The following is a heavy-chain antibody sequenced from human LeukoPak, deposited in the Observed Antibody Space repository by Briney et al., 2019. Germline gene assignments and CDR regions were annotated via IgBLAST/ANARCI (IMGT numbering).Heavy chain of an antibody. V-gene: IGHV3-74*03. CDR3: ASGGSGTYGY. CDR1: GFTFRNFW. CDR2: INSDGSST. D-gene: IGHD1-26*01. Sequence: GGSLRLSCAASGFTFRNFWMHWVRQAPGKGLLWVSRINSDGSSTTYADSVKGRFTISRDNAKNTPYLQMNSLRAEDTAVYYCASGGSGTYGYWGQGTLVTVSS. J-gene: IGHJ4*02.